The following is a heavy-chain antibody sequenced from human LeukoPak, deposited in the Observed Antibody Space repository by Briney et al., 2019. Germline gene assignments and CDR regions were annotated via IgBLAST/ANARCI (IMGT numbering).Heavy chain of an antibody. J-gene: IGHJ4*02. CDR3: ARLRRRITMVRGAAGYFDY. Sequence: SETLSLTCTVSGGSISSYYWSWIRQPPGKGLEWIGEINHSGSTNYNPSLKSRVTISVDTSKNQFSLKLSSVTAADTAVYYCARLRRRITMVRGAAGYFDYWGQGTLVTVSS. CDR1: GGSISSYY. CDR2: INHSGST. D-gene: IGHD3-10*01. V-gene: IGHV4-34*01.